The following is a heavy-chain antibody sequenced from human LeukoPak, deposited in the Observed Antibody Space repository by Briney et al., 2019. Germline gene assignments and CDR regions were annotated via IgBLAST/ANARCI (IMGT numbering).Heavy chain of an antibody. J-gene: IGHJ4*02. Sequence: PGGSLRLSCAASGFTFTSYSMNWVRQAPGKGLVWVSHINGDGSWTTYADSVKGRFTISKDNAKNPVYLQMNNLRAEDTAVYYCVSFYETYWGRGTLVTVSS. D-gene: IGHD2-2*01. CDR1: GFTFTSYS. CDR2: INGDGSWT. CDR3: VSFYETY. V-gene: IGHV3-74*01.